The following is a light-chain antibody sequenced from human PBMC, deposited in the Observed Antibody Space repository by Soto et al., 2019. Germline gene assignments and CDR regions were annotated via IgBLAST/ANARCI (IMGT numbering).Light chain of an antibody. V-gene: IGKV3-11*01. CDR2: DVS. CDR1: QSVSNNY. J-gene: IGKJ1*01. Sequence: EIVLTQSPGTLSLSPGERATLSCRASQSVSNNYLAWYQQKPGQAPRLLIYDVSNRATGIPARFSGSGSGTDFSLTISSLEPEDFAVYYCQQRSHWPRTFGQGTKVDIK. CDR3: QQRSHWPRT.